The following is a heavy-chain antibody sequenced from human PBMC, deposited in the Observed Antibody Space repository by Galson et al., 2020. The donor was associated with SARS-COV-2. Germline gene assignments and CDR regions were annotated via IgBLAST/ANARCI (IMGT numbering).Heavy chain of an antibody. D-gene: IGHD2-21*02. J-gene: IGHJ6*02. V-gene: IGHV3-53*01. CDR3: ASCQSCYCYYYGMDV. CDR2: IYSGGST. Sequence: IWTAGSLSLSCAASGFTVSSNYMSWVRQAPGKGLEWVGYIYSGGSTYYEDSVKGRFTISRDKSKNKLYLKLNSLSAEDTAVYYCASCQSCYCYYYGMDVWGQGTTVTVSS. CDR1: GFTVSSNY.